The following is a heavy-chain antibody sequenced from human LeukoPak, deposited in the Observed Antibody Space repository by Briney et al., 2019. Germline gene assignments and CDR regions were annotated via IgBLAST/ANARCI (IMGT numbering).Heavy chain of an antibody. V-gene: IGHV3-7*01. CDR2: INKDGGEK. D-gene: IGHD5-24*01. CDR1: RFTFSNYW. Sequence: GGSLRLSCVASRFTFSNYWMTWVRQAPGKGLERVANINKDGGEKYYMESVKGRFTISRDNAKNSLYLQMNSLTVEDTAVYYCARDMGWQQFDQWGQGTLVTVSS. CDR3: ARDMGWQQFDQ. J-gene: IGHJ4*02.